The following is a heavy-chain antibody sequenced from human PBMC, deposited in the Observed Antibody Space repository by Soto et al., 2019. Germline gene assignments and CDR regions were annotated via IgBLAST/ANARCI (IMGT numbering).Heavy chain of an antibody. CDR1: GFTFSSYA. CDR2: ISSNGGST. Sequence: EVQLVESGGGLVQPGGSLRLSCAASGFTFSSYAMHWVRQAPGKGLEYVSAISSNGGSTYYANSVKGRFTISRDNSKNTLYLQMGSLRAEDMAVYYCARGFSSPDVLSGEVDLATVTSGGFDYWGQGPLVTVSS. D-gene: IGHD4-4*01. J-gene: IGHJ4*02. V-gene: IGHV3-64*01. CDR3: ARGFSSPDVLSGEVDLATVTSGGFDY.